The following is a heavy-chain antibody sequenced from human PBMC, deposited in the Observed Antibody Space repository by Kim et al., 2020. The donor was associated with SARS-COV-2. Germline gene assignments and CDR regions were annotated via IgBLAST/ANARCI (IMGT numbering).Heavy chain of an antibody. CDR2: IRGKVDGERQ. Sequence: GGSLRLSCATSGFTFHYAWMSWVRQAPGKGLEWVARIRGKVDGERQEYAAAVKGRFTISRDDSQNKVFLHMDGLKTEDTGGYYCVAGYVVVPGPTFAYWG. CDR3: VAGYVVVPGPTFAY. J-gene: IGHJ4*01. V-gene: IGHV3-15*05. D-gene: IGHD3-10*02. CDR1: GFTFHYAW.